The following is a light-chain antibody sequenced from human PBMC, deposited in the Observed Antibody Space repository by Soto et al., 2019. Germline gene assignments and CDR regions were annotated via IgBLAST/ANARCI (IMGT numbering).Light chain of an antibody. CDR3: QQYGSSPTWT. J-gene: IGKJ1*01. V-gene: IGKV3-20*01. Sequence: EIVLTQSPGTLSLSPGERATLSCRASQSVNTKYLAWYQQKPGQAPRLLISGVSSRATGIPDRFSGSGSGTDFILTVSRLEPEDSAVYYCQQYGSSPTWTFGQGTKVDIK. CDR1: QSVNTKY. CDR2: GVS.